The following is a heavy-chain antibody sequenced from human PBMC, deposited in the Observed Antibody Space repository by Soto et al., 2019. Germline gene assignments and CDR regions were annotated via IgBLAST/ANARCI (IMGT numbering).Heavy chain of an antibody. CDR2: INAGNGNT. D-gene: IGHD6-19*01. CDR3: ARERSSGWYVY. V-gene: IGHV1-3*05. J-gene: IGHJ4*02. CDR1: GYTFTSYA. Sequence: QVQLVQSGAEEKKPGASVKVSCKASGYTFTSYAMHLVRQAPGQRLEWMGWINAGNGNTKYSQKFQGRVTITRDTSASTAYMELSSLRSEDTAVYYCARERSSGWYVYWGQGTLVTVSS.